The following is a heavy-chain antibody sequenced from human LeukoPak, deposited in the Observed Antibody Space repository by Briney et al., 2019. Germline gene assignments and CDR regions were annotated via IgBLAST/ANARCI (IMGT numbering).Heavy chain of an antibody. CDR3: ASPYSSSSYYFDY. CDR2: IIPILGIA. V-gene: IGHV1-69*04. CDR1: GGTFSSYA. Sequence: ASVKVSCKASGGTFSSYAISWVRQAPGQGLEWMGRIIPILGIANYAQKFQGRVTITADKSTSTAYMELSSLRSEDTAVYYCASPYSSSSYYFDYWGQGTLVTVSS. D-gene: IGHD6-13*01. J-gene: IGHJ4*02.